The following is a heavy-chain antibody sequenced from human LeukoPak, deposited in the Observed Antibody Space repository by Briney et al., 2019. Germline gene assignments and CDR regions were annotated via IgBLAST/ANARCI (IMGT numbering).Heavy chain of an antibody. CDR2: ISDNGGST. CDR3: VKDNEAGGSPFDR. V-gene: IGHV3-64D*06. CDR1: GFILSSHA. J-gene: IGHJ4*02. Sequence: GGSLRLSCSASGFILSSHAMHWVRQAPGKGLEYVSRISDNGGSTYYADSVKGRFTISRDNSKNTLYLQMSSLRAVDTAVYYCVKDNEAGGSPFDRWGQGTLVTVSS. D-gene: IGHD1-1*01.